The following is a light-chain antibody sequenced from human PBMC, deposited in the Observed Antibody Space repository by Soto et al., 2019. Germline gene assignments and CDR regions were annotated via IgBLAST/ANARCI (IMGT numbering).Light chain of an antibody. V-gene: IGLV4-69*01. CDR3: QTWGTGNVV. Sequence: QSVLTQSPSASASLGASVKLTCTLSSGHSNYDIAWHQQQPEKGPRFLMKVNSDGSQTKGDGIPDRFSGSSSGAERYLTISSLQSEDEADYYCQTWGTGNVVFGGGTQLTVL. J-gene: IGLJ2*01. CDR1: SGHSNYD. CDR2: VNSDGSQ.